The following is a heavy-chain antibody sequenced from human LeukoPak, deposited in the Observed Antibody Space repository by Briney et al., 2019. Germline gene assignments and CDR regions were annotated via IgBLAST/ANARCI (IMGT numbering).Heavy chain of an antibody. Sequence: SGPTLVKPTQTLTLTCTFSGFSLSTSGVGVGWIRQPPGKALEWLALIYWNDDKRYSPSLKSRLTITKDTSKNQVVLTMTNMDPVDTATYYCAHIGHSYAYGDYWRQGTLVTVSS. CDR1: GFSLSTSGVG. V-gene: IGHV2-5*01. D-gene: IGHD5-18*01. CDR3: AHIGHSYAYGDY. CDR2: IYWNDDK. J-gene: IGHJ4*02.